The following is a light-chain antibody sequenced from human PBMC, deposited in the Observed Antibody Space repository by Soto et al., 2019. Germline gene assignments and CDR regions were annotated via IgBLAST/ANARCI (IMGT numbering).Light chain of an antibody. Sequence: EIVLTQSPATLSLSPGERATLSCRASQSVSSYLAWYQQKPGQAPRLLIYDASNRATGIPARFSGSGSGTDFTLTISSLETEDFAVYYCQQRSNWPPITFAQGTRLAIK. CDR3: QQRSNWPPIT. V-gene: IGKV3-11*01. CDR1: QSVSSY. J-gene: IGKJ5*01. CDR2: DAS.